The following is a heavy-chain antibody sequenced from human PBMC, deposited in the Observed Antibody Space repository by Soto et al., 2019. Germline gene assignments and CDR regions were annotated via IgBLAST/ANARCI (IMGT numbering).Heavy chain of an antibody. CDR3: ARVSETAAAYYDFWSGYLGY. D-gene: IGHD3-3*01. Sequence: SVKVSCKASGGTFSSYAISWVRQAPGQGLEWMGGIIPIFGTANYAQKFQGRVTITADESTSTAYMELSSLRSEDTAVYYCARVSETAAAYYDFWSGYLGYWGQGTLVTVSS. CDR2: IIPIFGTA. CDR1: GGTFSSYA. J-gene: IGHJ4*02. V-gene: IGHV1-69*13.